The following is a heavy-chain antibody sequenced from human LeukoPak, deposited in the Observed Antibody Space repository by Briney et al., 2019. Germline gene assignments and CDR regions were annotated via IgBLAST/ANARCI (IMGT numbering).Heavy chain of an antibody. CDR2: INQDGSEK. V-gene: IGHV3-7*01. J-gene: IGHJ6*03. CDR3: ARDYGDYTYYYYYMDV. Sequence: GGSLRLSCAASGFSFSSYWMSWVRQAPGKGLEWVANINQDGSEKDYVDSVKGRFTISRDNAKNSLYLQMNSLRAGDTAVYYCARDYGDYTYYYYYMDVWGKGTTVTVSS. D-gene: IGHD4-17*01. CDR1: GFSFSSYW.